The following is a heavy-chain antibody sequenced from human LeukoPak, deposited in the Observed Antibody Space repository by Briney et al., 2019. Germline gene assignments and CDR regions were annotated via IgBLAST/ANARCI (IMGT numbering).Heavy chain of an antibody. CDR3: ARHGSPFSTVVY. CDR2: FFYGANT. CDR1: GGALSSSTFY. Sequence: PSETLSLTCTVSGGALSSSTFYWAWIRQPPGKGLEWIGTFFYGANTYYNPSLKSRVTISVDKSKNQFSLKVNSVTAADTAVYYCARHGSPFSTVVYWGQGTLVTVSS. J-gene: IGHJ4*02. D-gene: IGHD2/OR15-2a*01. V-gene: IGHV4-39*01.